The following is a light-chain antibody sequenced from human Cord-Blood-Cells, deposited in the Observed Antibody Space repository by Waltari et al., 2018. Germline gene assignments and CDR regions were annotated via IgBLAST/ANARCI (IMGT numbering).Light chain of an antibody. CDR1: SSDVGSYNL. J-gene: IGLJ3*02. Sequence: ALTQPASVSGSPGQSITISCTGTSSDVGSYNLVSWYQQHPGKAPKLMIYEGSKRPSGVSNRFSGSKSGNTASLTISGLQAEDEADYYCCSYAGSSTLVFGGGTKLTVL. CDR3: CSYAGSSTLV. V-gene: IGLV2-23*01. CDR2: EGS.